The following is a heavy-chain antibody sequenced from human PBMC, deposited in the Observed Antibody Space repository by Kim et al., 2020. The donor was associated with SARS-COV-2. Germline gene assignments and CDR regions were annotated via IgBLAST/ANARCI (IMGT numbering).Heavy chain of an antibody. CDR1: GFTFSSYG. CDR2: ISYDGSNK. J-gene: IGHJ4*02. V-gene: IGHV3-30*18. Sequence: GGSLRLSCAASGFTFSSYGMHWVRQAPGKGLEWVAVISYDGSNKYYADSVKGRFTISRDNSKNTLYLQMNSLRAEDTAVYYCAKDRGGYGSGMKPPDYWGQGTLVTVSS. D-gene: IGHD3-10*01. CDR3: AKDRGGYGSGMKPPDY.